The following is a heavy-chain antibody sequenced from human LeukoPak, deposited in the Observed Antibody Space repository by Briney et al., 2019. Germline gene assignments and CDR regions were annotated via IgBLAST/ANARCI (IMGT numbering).Heavy chain of an antibody. D-gene: IGHD3-22*01. J-gene: IGHJ4*02. CDR2: INPNSGGT. V-gene: IGHV1-2*02. CDR1: GYTFTGYY. CDR3: ARTLRMGSGYYYLN. Sequence: ASVKVSCKASGYTFTGYYIHWVRQAPGQGLEWMGWINPNSGGTNYAQKFQGRVTMTRDTSISTAYMELSRLRSEDTAVYYCARTLRMGSGYYYLNWGQGTLVTVSS.